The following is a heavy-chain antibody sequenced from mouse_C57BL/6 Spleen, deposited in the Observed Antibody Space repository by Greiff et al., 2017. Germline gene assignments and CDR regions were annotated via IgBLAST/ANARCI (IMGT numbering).Heavy chain of an antibody. V-gene: IGHV5-4*01. J-gene: IGHJ4*01. CDR3: ARRGDAMDY. Sequence: EVQLVESGGGLVKPGGSLKLSCAASGFTFSSYAMSWVRPTPEKRLEWVATISDGGSYTYYPDNVKGRFTISRDNAKNNLYLQMSHLKSEDTAMYYCARRGDAMDYWGQGTSVTVSS. CDR2: ISDGGSYT. CDR1: GFTFSSYA.